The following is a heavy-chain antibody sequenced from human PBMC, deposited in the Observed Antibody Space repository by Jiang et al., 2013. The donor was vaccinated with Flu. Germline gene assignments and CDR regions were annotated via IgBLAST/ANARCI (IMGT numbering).Heavy chain of an antibody. D-gene: IGHD6-19*01. J-gene: IGHJ3*01. Sequence: CAASGFTFSNYAMSWVRQAPGKGLEWVSALIGSGGSTYYSDSVKGRFTISRDNSKNTMYLQMNSLRAEDTAVYYCAKKLSAVPGPDAFDAWGQGTLVTVSS. V-gene: IGHV3-23*01. CDR1: GFTFSNYA. CDR3: AKKLSAVPGPDAFDA. CDR2: LIGSGGST.